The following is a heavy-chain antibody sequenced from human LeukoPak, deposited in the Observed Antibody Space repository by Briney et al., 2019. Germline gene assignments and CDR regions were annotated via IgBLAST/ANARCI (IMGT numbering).Heavy chain of an antibody. CDR1: GFTFSSYG. CDR2: IKSDGRST. J-gene: IGHJ6*02. CDR3: ARGVTYSSSWYGDYYYYGMDV. D-gene: IGHD6-13*01. Sequence: GRSLRLSCAASGFTFSSYGMHWVRQAPGKGLVWVSLIKSDGRSTMYADSVKGRFTISRDNSKNTLYLQMNSLRAEDTAVYYCARGVTYSSSWYGDYYYYGMDVWGQGTTVTVSS. V-gene: IGHV3-74*03.